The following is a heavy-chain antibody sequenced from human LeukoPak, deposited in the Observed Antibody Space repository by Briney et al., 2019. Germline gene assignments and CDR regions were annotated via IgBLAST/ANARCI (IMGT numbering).Heavy chain of an antibody. D-gene: IGHD3-10*01. CDR3: ARRRYGSGSSIKLSNYYYYMDV. CDR2: IYYSGST. Sequence: PSETLSLTCTVSGGSISSYYWSWIRQPPGKGLEWIGYIYYSGSTNYNPSLKSRVTISVDMSKNQFSLKLSSVTAADTAVYYCARRRYGSGSSIKLSNYYYYMDVWGKGTTVTVSS. V-gene: IGHV4-59*08. CDR1: GGSISSYY. J-gene: IGHJ6*03.